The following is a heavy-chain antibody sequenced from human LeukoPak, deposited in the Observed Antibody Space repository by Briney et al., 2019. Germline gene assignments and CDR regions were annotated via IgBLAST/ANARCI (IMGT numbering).Heavy chain of an antibody. V-gene: IGHV4-61*01. D-gene: IGHD3-22*01. CDR1: GGSVSSGSYY. CDR2: IYYSGST. J-gene: IGHJ4*02. Sequence: PSETLSLTCTVSGGSVSSGSYYWSWIRQPPGKGLEWIGYIYYSGSTNYNPSLKSRVTISVDTSKNQFSLKLSSVTAADTAVYYCARAGDSSDYYLNFDYWGQGTLVTVSS. CDR3: ARAGDSSDYYLNFDY.